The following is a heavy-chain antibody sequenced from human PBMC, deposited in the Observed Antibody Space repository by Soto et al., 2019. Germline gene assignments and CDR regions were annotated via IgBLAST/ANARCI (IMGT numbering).Heavy chain of an antibody. V-gene: IGHV3-48*01. D-gene: IGHD6-13*01. J-gene: IGHJ4*02. Sequence: PGGSLRLSCAASGFTFSSYSMNWVRQTPGKGLEWVSYISSSGSTIYYADSVKGRFTISRDNAKDSLYLQMNSLRAEDTAVYYCATLYSNNWYFDYWGQGALVTVS. CDR1: GFTFSSYS. CDR3: ATLYSNNWYFDY. CDR2: ISSSGSTI.